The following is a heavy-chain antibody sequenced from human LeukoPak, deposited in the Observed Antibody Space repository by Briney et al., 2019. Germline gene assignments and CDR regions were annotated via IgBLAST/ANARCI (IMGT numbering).Heavy chain of an antibody. Sequence: ASVKVSCKASGYTFTGYYMHWVRQAPGQGLEWMGWINPNSGGTNYAQKFQGRVTMTRDTSISTAYMELSRLRSDDTAVYYCAREIGYCSSTSCYKRAFDIWGQGTMVTVSS. D-gene: IGHD2-2*02. CDR1: GYTFTGYY. J-gene: IGHJ3*02. CDR3: AREIGYCSSTSCYKRAFDI. CDR2: INPNSGGT. V-gene: IGHV1-2*02.